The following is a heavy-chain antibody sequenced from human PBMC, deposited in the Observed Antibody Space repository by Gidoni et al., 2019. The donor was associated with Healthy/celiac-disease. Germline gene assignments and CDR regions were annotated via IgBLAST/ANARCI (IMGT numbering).Heavy chain of an antibody. CDR3: ARGGAVADWYFDY. J-gene: IGHJ4*02. D-gene: IGHD6-19*01. CDR2: ISYDGSNK. Sequence: QVQLVESGVGVVQPGWSLSLSCAASGFPCSSYAMHWVRQAPGKGLEGVAVISYDGSNKYDGDAVKGRFTISRDNSKNTLYLQMNSLRAEDTAVYYWARGGAVADWYFDYWGQGTLVTVSS. CDR1: GFPCSSYA. V-gene: IGHV3-30-3*01.